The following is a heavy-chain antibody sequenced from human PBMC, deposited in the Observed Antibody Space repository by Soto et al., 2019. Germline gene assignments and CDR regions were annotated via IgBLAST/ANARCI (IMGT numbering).Heavy chain of an antibody. Sequence: QVQLVQSGAVVKKPGSSVKVSCKASGGTFSSSAISWVRQAPGQGLEWMGGIIPIFGTANYAQKFQGRVTITADESTSPAYMELSSLRSEDTAVYYCAGHGNHCSTYYYGMDVWGQGTTVTVSS. J-gene: IGHJ6*02. CDR2: IIPIFGTA. V-gene: IGHV1-69*12. CDR3: AGHGNHCSTYYYGMDV. D-gene: IGHD6-13*01. CDR1: GGTFSSSA.